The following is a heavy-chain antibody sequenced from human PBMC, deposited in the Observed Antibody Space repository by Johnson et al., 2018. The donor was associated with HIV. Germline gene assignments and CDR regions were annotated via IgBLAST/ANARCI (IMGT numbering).Heavy chain of an antibody. Sequence: VQLVESGGGWVQPGGSLRLSCAASGFTFSSYDMHWVRQTTGKVLQWVSGIGPAGSAYYSGSLKGRFTISSENAKNSLYLQMNSLRAGDTAVYYWAGGRGVGRLIQKWLGAAFDIWGQGTMVTVSS. V-gene: IGHV3-13*01. J-gene: IGHJ3*02. CDR1: GFTFSSYD. D-gene: IGHD5-18*01. CDR2: IGPAGSA. CDR3: AGGRGVGRLIQKWLGAAFDI.